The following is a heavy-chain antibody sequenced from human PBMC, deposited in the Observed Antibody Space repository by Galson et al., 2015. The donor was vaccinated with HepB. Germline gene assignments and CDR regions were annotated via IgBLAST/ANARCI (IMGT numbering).Heavy chain of an antibody. V-gene: IGHV3-15*01. CDR2: IKSKTDGGTT. Sequence: SLRLSCAASGFTFSNAWMSWVRQAPGKGLEWVGRIKSKTDGGTTDYAAPVKGRFTISRDDSKNTLYLQMNSLKTEDTAVYYCTTEAPDSGSLDAFDIWGQGTMVTVSS. J-gene: IGHJ3*02. CDR3: TTEAPDSGSLDAFDI. CDR1: GFTFSNAW. D-gene: IGHD1-26*01.